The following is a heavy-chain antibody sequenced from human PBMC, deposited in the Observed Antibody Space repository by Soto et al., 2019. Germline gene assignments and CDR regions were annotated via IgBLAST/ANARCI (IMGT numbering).Heavy chain of an antibody. CDR3: ARGTYYYGSGTRKSLGSYNWFDP. D-gene: IGHD3-10*01. Sequence: ASVKVSCKASGGTFSSYAISWVRQAPGQGLEWMGGIIPIFGTANYAQKFQGRVTITADESTSTAYMELSSLRSEDTAVYYCARGTYYYGSGTRKSLGSYNWFDPWGQGTLVTVSS. V-gene: IGHV1-69*13. J-gene: IGHJ5*02. CDR1: GGTFSSYA. CDR2: IIPIFGTA.